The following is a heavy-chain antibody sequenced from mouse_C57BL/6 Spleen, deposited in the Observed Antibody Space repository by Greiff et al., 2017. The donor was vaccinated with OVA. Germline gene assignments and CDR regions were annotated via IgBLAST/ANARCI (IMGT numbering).Heavy chain of an antibody. J-gene: IGHJ2*01. CDR2: IYPGSGNT. Sequence: VQLQQSGAELVRPGASVKLSCKASGYTFTDYYINWVKQRPGQGLEWIARIYPGSGNTYYNEKFKGKATLTAEKSSSTAYMQLSSLTSEDSAVYFCARAIPYFDYWGQGTTLTVSS. CDR1: GYTFTDYY. CDR3: ARAIPYFDY. V-gene: IGHV1-76*01.